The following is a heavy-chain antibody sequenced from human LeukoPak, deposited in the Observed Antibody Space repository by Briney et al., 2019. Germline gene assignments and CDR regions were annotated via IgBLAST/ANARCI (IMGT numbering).Heavy chain of an antibody. J-gene: IGHJ1*01. CDR3: ASLTYYFDSSGYYPGYFQH. V-gene: IGHV3-11*03. D-gene: IGHD3-22*01. CDR2: ISSSNSYT. CDR1: GSTFSDYY. Sequence: KPGGSLRLSCAASGSTFSDYYMSWIRQAPGKGLEWVSYISSSNSYTNYADSVKGRFYADSVKGRFTISRDNAKNSLYLQMNSLRAEDTAVYYCASLTYYFDSSGYYPGYFQHWGQGTLVTVSS.